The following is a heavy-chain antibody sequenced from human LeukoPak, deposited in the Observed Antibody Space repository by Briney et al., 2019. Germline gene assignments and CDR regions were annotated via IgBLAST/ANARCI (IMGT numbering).Heavy chain of an antibody. CDR1: GFTFSSYS. Sequence: GGSLRLSCAASGFTFSSYSMNWVRQAPGKGLECVSSISSSSSYIYYADSVKGRFTISRDNAKNSLYLQMNSLRAEDTAVYYCARNLGGYDILTGLVFDPWGQGTLVTVSS. J-gene: IGHJ5*02. CDR2: ISSSSSYI. CDR3: ARNLGGYDILTGLVFDP. V-gene: IGHV3-21*01. D-gene: IGHD3-9*01.